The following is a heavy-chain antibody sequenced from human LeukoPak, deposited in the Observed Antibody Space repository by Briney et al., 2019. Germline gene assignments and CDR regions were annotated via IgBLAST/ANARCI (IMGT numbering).Heavy chain of an antibody. Sequence: PSETLSLTCTVSGYSISSGYYWGWIRQPPGKGLEWIGSIYHSGSTYYNPSLKSRVTISVDTSKNQFSLKLSSVTAADTAVYYCARDTPYYYDSSSIGDFDYWGQGTLVTVSS. J-gene: IGHJ4*02. CDR3: ARDTPYYYDSSSIGDFDY. D-gene: IGHD3-22*01. CDR2: IYHSGST. V-gene: IGHV4-38-2*02. CDR1: GYSISSGYY.